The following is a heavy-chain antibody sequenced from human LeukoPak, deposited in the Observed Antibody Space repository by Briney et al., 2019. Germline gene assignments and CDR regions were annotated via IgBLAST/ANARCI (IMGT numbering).Heavy chain of an antibody. CDR3: AIGNGWLLLRWFDS. Sequence: SETLSLTCTVSGDSISSYYWSWIRQPPGKGLEWIGEINHSGSTNYNPSLKSRVTISVDTSKNQFSLKLSSVTAADTAVYYCAIGNGWLLLRWFDSWGQGTLVTVSS. CDR1: GDSISSYY. V-gene: IGHV4-34*01. CDR2: INHSGST. D-gene: IGHD3-22*01. J-gene: IGHJ5*01.